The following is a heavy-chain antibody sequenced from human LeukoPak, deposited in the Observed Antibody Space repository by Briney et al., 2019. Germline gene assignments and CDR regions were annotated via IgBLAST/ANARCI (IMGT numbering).Heavy chain of an antibody. CDR3: ARMIVVVIPGRYYFDY. Sequence: ASVKVSCKASGYTFTSYGVSWVRQAPGQGLEWMGWISAYNGNTNYAQKLQGRVTMTTDTSTSTAYMELRSLRSDDTAVYYCARMIVVVIPGRYYFDYWGQGTLVTVSS. CDR1: GYTFTSYG. J-gene: IGHJ4*02. D-gene: IGHD3-22*01. CDR2: ISAYNGNT. V-gene: IGHV1-18*01.